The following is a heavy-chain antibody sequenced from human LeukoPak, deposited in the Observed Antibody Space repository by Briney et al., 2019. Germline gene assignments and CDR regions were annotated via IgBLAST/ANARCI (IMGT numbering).Heavy chain of an antibody. CDR2: ITNNGGNT. CDR3: ARGGYYAASDC. D-gene: IGHD1-26*01. CDR1: GLTISSHA. V-gene: IGHV3-64*01. Sequence: GGSLRLSCAASGLTISSHAMHWVRQAPGKGLEYVSAITNNGGNTYYANSVKGRFTISRDNSKNTLFLLMDSLTAEDMAVYYCARGGYYAASDCWGQGTLVTVSS. J-gene: IGHJ4*02.